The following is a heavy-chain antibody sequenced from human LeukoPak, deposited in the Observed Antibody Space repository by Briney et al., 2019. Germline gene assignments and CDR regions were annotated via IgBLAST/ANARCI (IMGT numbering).Heavy chain of an antibody. V-gene: IGHV4-4*02. J-gene: IGHJ5*02. CDR1: GVSISSSNW. CDR3: ARVPVHIWENWFDP. D-gene: IGHD1-1*01. CDR2: IHHSGST. Sequence: SGTLSLTCAVSGVSISSSNWWRWGRPPPGKGVEWSGEIHHSGSTNYNPSHKSGVTISVETSKNNFSLKLSSVPAPDTAVYYCARVPVHIWENWFDPWGQGTLVTVSS.